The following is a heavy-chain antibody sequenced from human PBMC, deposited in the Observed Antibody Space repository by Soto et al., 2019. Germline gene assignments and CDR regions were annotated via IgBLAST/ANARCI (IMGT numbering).Heavy chain of an antibody. CDR2: IYPGDSDT. V-gene: IGHV5-51*01. Sequence: GESRKICCXGSGYSFISYWIGWVRQMPGKGLEWMGIIYPGDSDTRYSPSFQGQVTISADKSISTAYLQWSSLKASDTAMYYCARSGYSYVGWFDPWGQGTLVTVSS. J-gene: IGHJ5*02. CDR3: ARSGYSYVGWFDP. CDR1: GYSFISYW. D-gene: IGHD5-18*01.